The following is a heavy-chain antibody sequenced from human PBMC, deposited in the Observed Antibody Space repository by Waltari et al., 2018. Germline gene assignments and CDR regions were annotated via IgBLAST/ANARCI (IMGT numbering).Heavy chain of an antibody. Sequence: QKQLVQSGGGLVKPGGSLTLPCEASGFLFRDYYMTWVRQAPGKGLEWIGSISSHSTTIDYADSLKGRFTISRDNANTSAFLQIVSLRPDDTAVYYCARGRQQLIPWGQGTLVTVSS. J-gene: IGHJ5*02. V-gene: IGHV3-11*01. CDR2: ISSHSTTI. CDR1: GFLFRDYY. D-gene: IGHD6-13*01. CDR3: ARGRQQLIP.